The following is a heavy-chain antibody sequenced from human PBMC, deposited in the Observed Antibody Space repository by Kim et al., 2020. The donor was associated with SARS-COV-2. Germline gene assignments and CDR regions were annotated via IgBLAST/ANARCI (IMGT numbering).Heavy chain of an antibody. CDR3: VRGHYCSSTSCLFDP. Sequence: SETLSLTCTVSGGSISSYYWNWIRQPPGKGLEWIGYMYYSGSTNYNPSLKSRVTISVDTSKNQFSLKLSSVTAADTAVYYCVRGHYCSSTSCLFDPWGQGNLVTVSS. D-gene: IGHD2-2*01. CDR2: MYYSGST. J-gene: IGHJ5*02. CDR1: GGSISSYY. V-gene: IGHV4-59*13.